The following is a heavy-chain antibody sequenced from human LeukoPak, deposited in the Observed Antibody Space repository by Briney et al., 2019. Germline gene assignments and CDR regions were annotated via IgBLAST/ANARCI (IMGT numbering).Heavy chain of an antibody. Sequence: GGSLRLSCAASDFTFSSYGMHWVRQAPGKGLEWVAVISYDGSRKYYLHSVKGRFTISRDNAKNSLYLQMNSLRAEDTAVYYCAKEGAASAFDIWGQGSMVTVSS. CDR2: ISYDGSRK. J-gene: IGHJ3*02. V-gene: IGHV3-30*18. CDR3: AKEGAASAFDI. D-gene: IGHD1-26*01. CDR1: DFTFSSYG.